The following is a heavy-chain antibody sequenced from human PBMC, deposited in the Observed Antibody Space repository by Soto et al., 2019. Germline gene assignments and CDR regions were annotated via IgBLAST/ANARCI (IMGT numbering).Heavy chain of an antibody. CDR1: GGSISSYY. D-gene: IGHD4-17*01. Sequence: SETLSLTCTVSGGSISSYYWSWIRQPPGKGLEWIGYIYYSGSTNYNPSLKSRVTISVDASKNQFSLKLSSVTAADTAVYYCARADGDYFDYWGQGTLVTVSS. CDR2: IYYSGST. J-gene: IGHJ4*02. CDR3: ARADGDYFDY. V-gene: IGHV4-59*01.